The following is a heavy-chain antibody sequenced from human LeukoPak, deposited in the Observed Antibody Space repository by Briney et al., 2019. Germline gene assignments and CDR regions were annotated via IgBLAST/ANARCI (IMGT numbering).Heavy chain of an antibody. Sequence: SETLSLTCTVSGGSLSSYYWSWIRQPPGKGLEWIGYIYYSGSTNYNPSLKSRVTISVDTSKNQFSLKLSSVTAADTAVYYCAGAFGPYYFDYWGQGTLVTVSS. J-gene: IGHJ4*02. CDR3: AGAFGPYYFDY. CDR2: IYYSGST. CDR1: GGSLSSYY. D-gene: IGHD3-10*01. V-gene: IGHV4-59*08.